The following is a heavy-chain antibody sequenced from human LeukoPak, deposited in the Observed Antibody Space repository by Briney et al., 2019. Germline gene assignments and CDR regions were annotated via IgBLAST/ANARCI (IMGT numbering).Heavy chain of an antibody. V-gene: IGHV3-23*01. CDR2: ISGSDGSS. CDR1: GFTFSSFA. CDR3: AKSLGVGGYTRYKGFDQ. Sequence: GGSLRLSCAASGFTFSSFAMNWVRGAPGKGLEWVSSISGSDGSSHYADFVKGRFTISRDNSKNTLHLQMNSLRAEDTAVYYCAKSLGVGGYTRYKGFDQWGQGTLVTVSS. D-gene: IGHD3-16*02. J-gene: IGHJ4*02.